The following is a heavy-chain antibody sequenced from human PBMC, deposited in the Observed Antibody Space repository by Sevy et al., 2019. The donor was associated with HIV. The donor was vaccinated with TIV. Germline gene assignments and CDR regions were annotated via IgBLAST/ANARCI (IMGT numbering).Heavy chain of an antibody. V-gene: IGHV3-48*02. Sequence: GGSLRLSCAASGFTFSSYSMNWVRQAPGKGLEWVSYISSSSSTIYYADSVKGRFTLSRDNAKNSMYLQMNSLRDEETAVYYCARDTLGVSTNEDVWGQGTTVTVSS. CDR1: GFTFSSYS. J-gene: IGHJ6*02. D-gene: IGHD2-8*02. CDR2: ISSSSSTI. CDR3: ARDTLGVSTNEDV.